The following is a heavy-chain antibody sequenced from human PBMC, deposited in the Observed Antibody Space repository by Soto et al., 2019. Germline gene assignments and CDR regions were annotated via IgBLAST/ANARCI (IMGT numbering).Heavy chain of an antibody. J-gene: IGHJ5*02. V-gene: IGHV2-5*02. Sequence: QITLKESGPTLVKPTQTLTLTCTFSGFSLSTSGVGVGWIRQPPGKALEGLALISWDDDKRYSPSLQSRLTITKDTSKNQVVLTMTNMDPGDTATDYCAHTTRYFGWFDPWGQGTLVTVSS. CDR3: AHTTRYFGWFDP. CDR2: ISWDDDK. D-gene: IGHD3-10*01. CDR1: GFSLSTSGVG.